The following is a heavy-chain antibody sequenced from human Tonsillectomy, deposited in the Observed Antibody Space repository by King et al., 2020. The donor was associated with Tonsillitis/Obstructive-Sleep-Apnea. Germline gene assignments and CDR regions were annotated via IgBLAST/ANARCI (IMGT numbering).Heavy chain of an antibody. CDR3: AHPSEYSNGWTDFDY. CDR2: IYWDDDK. V-gene: IGHV2-5*02. Sequence: TLKESGPTLVKPTQTLTLTCTFSGFSLSTSGVGVGWIRQPPGEALEWLALIYWDDDKRYIPSLKSRLTITKDTSKNQVVLIMTNMDPVDTATYYCAHPSEYSNGWTDFDYWGQGTLVTVSS. D-gene: IGHD6-19*01. CDR1: GFSLSTSGVG. J-gene: IGHJ4*02.